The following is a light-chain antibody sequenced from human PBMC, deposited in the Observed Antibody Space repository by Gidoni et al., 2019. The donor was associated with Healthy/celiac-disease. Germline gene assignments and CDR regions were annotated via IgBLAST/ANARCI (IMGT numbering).Light chain of an antibody. CDR2: KAS. CDR3: QQYNSPPLG. Sequence: DIQMTQSPSTLSASVGDRVTITCRASQSISSWLAWYQQKPGKAPKPLIYKASSLESGVPSRFSGSGSGTEFTLTISSLQPDDFATYYCQQYNSPPLGFGQGTKLEIK. CDR1: QSISSW. V-gene: IGKV1-5*03. J-gene: IGKJ2*03.